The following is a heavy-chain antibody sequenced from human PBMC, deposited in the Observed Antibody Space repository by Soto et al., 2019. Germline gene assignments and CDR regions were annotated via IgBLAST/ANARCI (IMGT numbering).Heavy chain of an antibody. CDR2: IIPLFGTP. J-gene: IGHJ4*02. D-gene: IGHD3-10*01. V-gene: IGHV1-69*01. CDR1: GGIFSTYA. Sequence: VQLVQSGAEVKKPGSSVKVSCKASGGIFSTYAISWLRQAPGQGLEWMGGIIPLFGTPNYAQRFQGRVTITADESTSTAYMELSRLRPEDTAVYYCARDRDDYGSGNYYNRIDFWGQGTLVTVSS. CDR3: ARDRDDYGSGNYYNRIDF.